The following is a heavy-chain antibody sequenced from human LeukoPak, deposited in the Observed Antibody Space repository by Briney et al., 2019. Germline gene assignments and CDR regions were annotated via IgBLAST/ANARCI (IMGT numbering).Heavy chain of an antibody. V-gene: IGHV4-59*01. CDR1: GASISSYY. Sequence: SETLSLTCTVSGASISSYYWSWIRQPPGKGLEWIGYIYYSGSTNYNPSLKSRVTISVDTSKNQFSLKLSSVTAADTAVYYCASRWEGIDYWGQGTLVTVSS. J-gene: IGHJ4*02. CDR2: IYYSGST. CDR3: ASRWEGIDY. D-gene: IGHD1-26*01.